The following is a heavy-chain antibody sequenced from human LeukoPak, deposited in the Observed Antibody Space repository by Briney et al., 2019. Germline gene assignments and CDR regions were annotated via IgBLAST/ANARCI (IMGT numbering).Heavy chain of an antibody. CDR3: ATNYDSSGYYWD. D-gene: IGHD3-22*01. V-gene: IGHV4-59*01. Sequence: SETLSLTCTVSGGSISSYYWSWIRQPPGKGLEWLGYIYYSGSTNYNPSLKSRVTISVDTSKNQFSLKLSSVTAADTAVYYCATNYDSSGYYWDWGQGTLVTVSS. CDR2: IYYSGST. CDR1: GGSISSYY. J-gene: IGHJ4*02.